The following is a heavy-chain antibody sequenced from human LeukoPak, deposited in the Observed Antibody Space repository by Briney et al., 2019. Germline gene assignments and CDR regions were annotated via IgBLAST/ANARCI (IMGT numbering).Heavy chain of an antibody. CDR2: IYYSGST. CDR3: ARAVYYYDTSGPYYFDY. D-gene: IGHD3-22*01. V-gene: IGHV4-59*12. J-gene: IGHJ4*02. Sequence: SETLSLTCTVSGGSISNYYWSWIRQPPGKGLEWIGYIYYSGSTNYKPSLKSRVTISVDTSKNQFSLKLSSVTAADTAVYYCARAVYYYDTSGPYYFDYWGQGTLVTVSS. CDR1: GGSISNYY.